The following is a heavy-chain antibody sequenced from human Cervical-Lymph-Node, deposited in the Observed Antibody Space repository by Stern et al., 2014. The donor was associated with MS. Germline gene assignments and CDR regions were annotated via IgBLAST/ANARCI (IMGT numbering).Heavy chain of an antibody. V-gene: IGHV3-33*01. D-gene: IGHD1-26*01. Sequence: QVQLVQSGGGVVQPGRSLRLSCAASGFTFNTYAMHWVRQAPGKGLEWVAFIWYDGGHTSYVDSVKGRFTIARDPSKNTLYLQMNSLGVEDTAVYHCVRDRVGAVDYYYGMDVWGQGTTVTVSS. CDR1: GFTFNTYA. J-gene: IGHJ6*02. CDR3: VRDRVGAVDYYYGMDV. CDR2: IWYDGGHT.